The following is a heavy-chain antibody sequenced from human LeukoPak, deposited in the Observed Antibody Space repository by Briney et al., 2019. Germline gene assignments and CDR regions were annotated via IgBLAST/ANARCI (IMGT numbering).Heavy chain of an antibody. J-gene: IGHJ6*02. V-gene: IGHV4-59*11. CDR2: IHYTGKP. CDR1: GGSISGHY. D-gene: IGHD3-16*01. CDR3: ARFGVDYDMDV. Sequence: KPSETLSLTCSVSGGSISGHYWTWSRQPPGKGLEWIGQIHYTGKPDYNPSLKSRITISVDTSKNQVSLQVSSVTAADSAIYYCARFGVDYDMDVWGHGTTVTVFS.